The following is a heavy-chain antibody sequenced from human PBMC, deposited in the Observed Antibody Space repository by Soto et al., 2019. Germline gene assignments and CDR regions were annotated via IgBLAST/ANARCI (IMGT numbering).Heavy chain of an antibody. D-gene: IGHD5-12*01. CDR2: ISGSGGST. J-gene: IGHJ4*02. CDR3: AKDIVAVGGYETFDF. CDR1: GFTFSNFA. V-gene: IGHV3-23*01. Sequence: EVQLSQSGGGLVQPGGSLRLSCAASGFTFSNFAMRWVRQAPGKGLEWVSDISGSGGSTYYAESVKGRFTISRDNSKNTLFLQMNSLRVVDTAVYYCAKDIVAVGGYETFDFWGQGTMVTVSS.